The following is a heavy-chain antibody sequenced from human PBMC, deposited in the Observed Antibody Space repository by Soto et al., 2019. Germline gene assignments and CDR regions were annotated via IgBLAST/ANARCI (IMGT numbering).Heavy chain of an antibody. Sequence: SETLCLTCAVSGGSIISRNWWSWVRQPPGKGLEWIGEIYHSGSTNYNPSLKSRVTISVDKSKNQFSLKLSSVTAADTAVYYCARDSHYYDSSGYFNWFDPWGQGTLVT. CDR1: GGSIISRNW. J-gene: IGHJ5*02. V-gene: IGHV4-4*02. CDR2: IYHSGST. D-gene: IGHD3-22*01. CDR3: ARDSHYYDSSGYFNWFDP.